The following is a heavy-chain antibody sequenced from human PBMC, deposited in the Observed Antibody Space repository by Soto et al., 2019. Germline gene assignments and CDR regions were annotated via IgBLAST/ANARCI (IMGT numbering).Heavy chain of an antibody. Sequence: SGPTLVNPTQTLTLTCTFSGFSLSTSGMRVSWIRQPPGKALEWLAHIDWDDDKFYNTSLKTRLTISKDTSKNQVVLTMTKMDPVDTETSYCARIGYHFAMDVWGQGTTVTVSS. J-gene: IGHJ6*02. CDR2: IDWDDDK. CDR3: ARIGYHFAMDV. V-gene: IGHV2-70*04. CDR1: GFSLSTSGMR.